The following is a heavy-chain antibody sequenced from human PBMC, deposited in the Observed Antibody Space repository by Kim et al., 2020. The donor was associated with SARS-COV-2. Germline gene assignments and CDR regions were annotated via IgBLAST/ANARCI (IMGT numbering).Heavy chain of an antibody. V-gene: IGHV1-69*13. CDR2: ITPILEAP. CDR1: GGTFSSYV. CDR3: ARGGWFDP. J-gene: IGHJ5*02. D-gene: IGHD3-16*01. Sequence: SVKVFCKVSGGTFSSYVINWVRQAPGQGLEWMGGITPILEAPDYAQQFKGRIAITADESTNTVYMELSSLTSEDTATYFCARGGWFDPWGQGTLVTVSS.